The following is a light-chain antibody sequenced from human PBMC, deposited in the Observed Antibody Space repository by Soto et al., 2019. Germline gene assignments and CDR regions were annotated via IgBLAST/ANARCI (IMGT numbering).Light chain of an antibody. CDR1: STNIGAGND. CDR2: VNF. CDR3: QSYDNSLGSYV. Sequence: VLKQKTSVYGTSGQRVTIRCIGRSTNIGAGNDVHWYQQRPGTAPKLLIYVNFNRPSGVPDRFSGSKSGTSASLAITGLQAEDEADYYCQSYDNSLGSYVLGTGTKVTVL. J-gene: IGLJ1*01. V-gene: IGLV1-40*01.